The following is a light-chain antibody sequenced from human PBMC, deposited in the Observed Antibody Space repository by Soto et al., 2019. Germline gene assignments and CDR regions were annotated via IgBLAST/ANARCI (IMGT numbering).Light chain of an antibody. CDR1: QGISTY. CDR3: QQSFTIPIT. CDR2: AAS. J-gene: IGKJ5*01. V-gene: IGKV1-39*01. Sequence: DIQMTQSPSSLSESAGDRVTITCRASQGISTYLNWYQQKPGKAPKLLIYAASSLQSGVPSRFSGSGSETDFTLTISSLQPEDFATYYCQQSFTIPITFGQGTRLEIK.